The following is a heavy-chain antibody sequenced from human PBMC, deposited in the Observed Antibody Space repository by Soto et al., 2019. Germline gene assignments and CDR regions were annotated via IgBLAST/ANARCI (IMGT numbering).Heavy chain of an antibody. V-gene: IGHV3-7*01. CDR1: GFTFSTYW. CDR3: VCGGNFFVY. CDR2: INQDGSER. Sequence: EVQLVESGGGLVQPGGSLRLPCAASGFTFSTYWMTWVRQPPGKGLEWVASINQDGSERDYVDSVRGRFTISRDNAKYSLYLQMNSLRAEDTAVYYCVCGGNFFVYWGQGTLVTVSP. J-gene: IGHJ4*02. D-gene: IGHD3-16*01.